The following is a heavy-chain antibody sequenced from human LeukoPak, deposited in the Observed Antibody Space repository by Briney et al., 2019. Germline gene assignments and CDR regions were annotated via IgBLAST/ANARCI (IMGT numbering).Heavy chain of an antibody. CDR3: ARDLGPYSDILPGLDY. V-gene: IGHV1-46*01. J-gene: IGHJ4*02. D-gene: IGHD3-9*01. Sequence: GASVKVSCKASGYTFTSYYMHWVRQAPGQGLEWMGIINPSGGSTSYAQKFQGRVTMTRDTSTSTVYMALRSLRSEDTAVYYCARDLGPYSDILPGLDYWGQGTLVTASP. CDR2: INPSGGST. CDR1: GYTFTSYY.